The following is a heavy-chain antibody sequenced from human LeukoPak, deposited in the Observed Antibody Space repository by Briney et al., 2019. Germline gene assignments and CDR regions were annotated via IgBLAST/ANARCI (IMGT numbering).Heavy chain of an antibody. D-gene: IGHD3-22*01. V-gene: IGHV4-38-2*02. J-gene: IGHJ3*02. CDR3: ARGNYYDSRTYYRAFDI. Sequence: PSETLSLTCTVSGYSISSGYYWGWIRQPPGKGLEWIGYLYYSGSTNYNPSLKSRVTMSVGTSKNQFSLKLSSVTAADTAVYYCARGNYYDSRTYYRAFDIWGQGTMVTVSS. CDR1: GYSISSGYY. CDR2: LYYSGST.